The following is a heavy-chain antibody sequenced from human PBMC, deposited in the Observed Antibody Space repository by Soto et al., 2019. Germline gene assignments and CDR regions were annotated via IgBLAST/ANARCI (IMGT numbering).Heavy chain of an antibody. CDR1: GGSISSYY. D-gene: IGHD3-10*01. J-gene: IGHJ5*02. CDR2: IYYSGST. V-gene: IGHV4-59*01. Sequence: SETLSLTCTVSGGSISSYYWSWIRQPPGKGLEWIGYIYYSGSTNSNPSLKSRVTISVDTSKNQFSLKLSSVTAADTAVYYCARGGRITMVRGVVGNWFDPWGQGTLVTVSS. CDR3: ARGGRITMVRGVVGNWFDP.